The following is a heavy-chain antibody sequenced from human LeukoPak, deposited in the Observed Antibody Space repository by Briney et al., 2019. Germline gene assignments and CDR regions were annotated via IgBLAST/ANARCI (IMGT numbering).Heavy chain of an antibody. D-gene: IGHD3-10*01. CDR3: ARRRRITMVRGAAYNWFDP. CDR2: TNPNSGNT. J-gene: IGHJ5*02. V-gene: IGHV1-8*01. CDR1: GYTFTSYD. Sequence: ASVKVSCKASGYTFTSYDINWVRQATGQGLEWMGWTNPNSGNTGYAQKFQGRVTMTRNTSISTAYMELSSLRSEDTAVYYCARRRRITMVRGAAYNWFDPWGQGTLVTVSS.